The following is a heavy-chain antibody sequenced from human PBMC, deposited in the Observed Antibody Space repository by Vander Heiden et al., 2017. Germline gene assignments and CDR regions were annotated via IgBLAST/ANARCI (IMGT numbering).Heavy chain of an antibody. V-gene: IGHV3-15*07. CDR1: GITFTNAG. D-gene: IGHD1-26*01. Sequence: EVQLVVSAGGLVQPGGSLGPSCAVAGITFTNAGMNWVRRARGKGLELVGRIKSKAEGGATDNAAHVKGRFTISRDDSENTVYLQMNRLKSEDTAVYYCTTGGSYSAFDIWGQGTMVTVSS. CDR3: TTGGSYSAFDI. J-gene: IGHJ3*02. CDR2: IKSKAEGGAT.